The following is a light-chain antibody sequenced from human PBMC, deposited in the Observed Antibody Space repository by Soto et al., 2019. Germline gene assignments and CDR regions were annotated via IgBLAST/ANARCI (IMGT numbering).Light chain of an antibody. CDR1: QSVSSN. CDR3: QQYNNWTLT. J-gene: IGKJ4*01. CDR2: GAS. Sequence: EIVMTQSPATLSVSPRERATLSCRASQSVSSNLAWYLQKPGQAPRLLIYGASTRATGIPARFSGSGSGTEFTLTISSLQSEDFAVYYCQQYNNWTLTFGGGTKVEIK. V-gene: IGKV3-15*01.